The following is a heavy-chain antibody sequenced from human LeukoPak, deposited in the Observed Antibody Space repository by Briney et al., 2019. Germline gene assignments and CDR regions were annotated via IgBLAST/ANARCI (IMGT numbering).Heavy chain of an antibody. CDR3: AKDGKTRNWNYFQAKPVY. J-gene: IGHJ4*02. V-gene: IGHV3-48*01. CDR1: GFTFDDYG. D-gene: IGHD1-7*01. CDR2: ISRSSSTI. Sequence: PGGSLRLSCAASGFTFDDYGMSWVRHAPGKGLEWVSYISRSSSTIYYADSVKGRFTISRDNGKNSLYLQMNSLRAEDTAIYYCAKDGKTRNWNYFQAKPVYWGQGTLVTVSS.